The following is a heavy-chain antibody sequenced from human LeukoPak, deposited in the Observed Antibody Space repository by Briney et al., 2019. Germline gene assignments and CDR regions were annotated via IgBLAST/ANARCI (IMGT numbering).Heavy chain of an antibody. J-gene: IGHJ4*02. CDR1: GYTFTGYY. CDR2: INPNSGDT. CDR3: ARGRRILVGDTNAGDFFDY. D-gene: IGHD1-26*01. Sequence: GASVKVSCKASGYTFTGYYMHWVRQAPGQGLEWMGWINPNSGDTYYPQKFQGSVSMTRDTSISTANMMLSRLKSDDTAVYYCARGRRILVGDTNAGDFFDYWGQGTLVTVSS. V-gene: IGHV1-2*02.